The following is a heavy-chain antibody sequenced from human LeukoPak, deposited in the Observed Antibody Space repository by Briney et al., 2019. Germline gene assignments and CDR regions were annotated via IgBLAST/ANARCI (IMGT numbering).Heavy chain of an antibody. V-gene: IGHV3-30*18. CDR1: GFTFSSYG. Sequence: GGSLRLSCAASGFTFSSYGMHWVRQAPGKGLEWVAVISYDGSNKYYADSVRGRFTISRDNSKNMLYPQMNSLRAEDTAVYYCAKDHSSGAFDYRGQGTLVTVSS. J-gene: IGHJ4*02. CDR3: AKDHSSGAFDY. D-gene: IGHD6-25*01. CDR2: ISYDGSNK.